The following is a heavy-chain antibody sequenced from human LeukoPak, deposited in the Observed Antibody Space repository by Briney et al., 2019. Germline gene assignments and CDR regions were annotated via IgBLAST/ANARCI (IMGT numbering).Heavy chain of an antibody. D-gene: IGHD5-18*01. CDR2: DGSGT. CDR3: ARGGGYSYGSFDY. Sequence: GGSLRLSCAVSGFTFSGHWMFWVRQAPGKGLEWVSSDGSGTGYTDSVKGRFTVSRDNAKNTLYLQMNSLRAEDTAVYYCARGGGYSYGSFDYWGQGTLVTVSS. V-gene: IGHV3-74*01. CDR1: GFTFSGHW. J-gene: IGHJ4*02.